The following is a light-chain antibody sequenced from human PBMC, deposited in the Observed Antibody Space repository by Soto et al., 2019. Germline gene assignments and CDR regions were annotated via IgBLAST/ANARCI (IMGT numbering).Light chain of an antibody. J-gene: IGLJ2*01. CDR3: GTWDSSLSGGGV. V-gene: IGLV1-51*02. CDR2: ENN. CDR1: SSNIGSNY. Sequence: QSVLTQPPSVSAAPGQTVTISCSGSSSNIGSNYVCWYQQLPGTAPKLLIYENNKRPSGIPDRFSGSKSGTSATLGITGLQTGDEADYYCGTWDSSLSGGGVFGGGTKLTVL.